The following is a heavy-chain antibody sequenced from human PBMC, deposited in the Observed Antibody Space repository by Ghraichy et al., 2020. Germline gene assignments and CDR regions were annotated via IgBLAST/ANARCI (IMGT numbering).Heavy chain of an antibody. Sequence: ASVKVSCKASGYTFTGYYMHWVRQAPGQGLEWMGWINPNSGGTNYAQKFQGWVTMTRDTSISTAYMELSRLRSDDTAVYYCARGMADTAMSRIYAFDIWGQGTMVTVSS. V-gene: IGHV1-2*04. D-gene: IGHD5-18*01. CDR3: ARGMADTAMSRIYAFDI. CDR1: GYTFTGYY. J-gene: IGHJ3*02. CDR2: INPNSGGT.